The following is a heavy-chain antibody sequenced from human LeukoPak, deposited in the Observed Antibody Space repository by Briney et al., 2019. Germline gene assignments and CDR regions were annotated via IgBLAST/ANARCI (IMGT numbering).Heavy chain of an antibody. CDR3: ARGHGRGYCGGDCYPTLINATYSFDY. D-gene: IGHD2-21*02. CDR1: GGSFSGYY. V-gene: IGHV4-34*01. Sequence: SETLSLTCAVYGGSFSGYYWSWIRQPPGKGLEWIGEINHSGSTNYNPSLKSRVTISVDTSKNQFSLKLSSVTAADTAVYYCARGHGRGYCGGDCYPTLINATYSFDYWGQGTLVTVSS. J-gene: IGHJ4*02. CDR2: INHSGST.